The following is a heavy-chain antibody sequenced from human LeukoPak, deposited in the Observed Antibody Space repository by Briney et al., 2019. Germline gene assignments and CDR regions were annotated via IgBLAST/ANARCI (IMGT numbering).Heavy chain of an antibody. CDR1: GFTFSTYE. Sequence: AGGSLRLSCAASGFTFSTYEMNWVRQAPGKGLEWVSYISSSGSTIYYADSVKGRFTISRDNAKNSLYLQMSSLRAEDTAVYYCAKGDCSSPSCYWENYFDYWGQGTLVTVSS. V-gene: IGHV3-48*03. CDR3: AKGDCSSPSCYWENYFDY. D-gene: IGHD2-2*01. CDR2: ISSSGSTI. J-gene: IGHJ4*02.